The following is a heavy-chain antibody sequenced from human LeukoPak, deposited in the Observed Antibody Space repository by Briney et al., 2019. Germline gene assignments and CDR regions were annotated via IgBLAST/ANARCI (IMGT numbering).Heavy chain of an antibody. V-gene: IGHV3-7*01. D-gene: IGHD3-3*01. CDR3: ARDPNVLRFLEWLPRSYYYYYGMDV. CDR1: GFTFSSYW. J-gene: IGHJ6*02. Sequence: PGGSLRLSCAASGFTFSSYWMSWVRQAPGKGLEWVANIKQDGSEKYYVDSVKGRFTISRDNAKNSLYLQMNSLRAEDTAVYYCARDPNVLRFLEWLPRSYYYYYGMDVWGQGTTVTVSS. CDR2: IKQDGSEK.